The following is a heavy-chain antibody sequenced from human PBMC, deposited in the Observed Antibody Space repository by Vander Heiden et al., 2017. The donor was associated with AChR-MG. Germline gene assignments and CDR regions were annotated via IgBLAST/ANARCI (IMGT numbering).Heavy chain of an antibody. D-gene: IGHD3-3*01. CDR3: ARDSGRPRFTIFGMVS. J-gene: IGHJ4*02. CDR2: IDPNNGDT. V-gene: IGHV1-2*06. Sequence: QVQLVQSGAEVTKPGASVKVSCKTSGYIFTDHYMHWVRQAPGQGLEWMGRIDPNNGDTNYAQKFQGRVTVTRDTSSSTAYMELNSLTSDDTAVYYCARDSGRPRFTIFGMVSWGQGTLVTVSS. CDR1: GYIFTDHY.